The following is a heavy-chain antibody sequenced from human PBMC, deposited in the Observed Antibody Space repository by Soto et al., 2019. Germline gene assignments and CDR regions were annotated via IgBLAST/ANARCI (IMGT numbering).Heavy chain of an antibody. Sequence: ASVKVSCKASGDTFTDYYIHWVRQAPGQGLEWMGTVNPSGGHTTYAQHFLGRVTMTRDTSTSTLYMELTSLTSDDTAMYYCARDWSGGRAYSGYVATWGQGTLVTVSS. CDR3: ARDWSGGRAYSGYVAT. J-gene: IGHJ5*02. D-gene: IGHD5-12*01. CDR1: GDTFTDYY. CDR2: VNPSGGHT. V-gene: IGHV1-46*01.